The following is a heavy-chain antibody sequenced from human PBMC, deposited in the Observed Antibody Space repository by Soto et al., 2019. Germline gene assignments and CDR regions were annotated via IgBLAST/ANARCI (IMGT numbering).Heavy chain of an antibody. V-gene: IGHV4-59*01. CDR1: GGSMSEYF. D-gene: IGHD3-10*01. CDR3: ARDGHEGSGSPYPAY. Sequence: PSETLPLTCSVSGGSMSEYFWSWIRQSPGKGLEWIGYIYYLGSTDYNPSLRSRVTISVDTSKRQFSLRVTSVTAAPTAVYYCARDGHEGSGSPYPAYWGPGTQVTVSS. CDR2: IYYLGST. J-gene: IGHJ4*01.